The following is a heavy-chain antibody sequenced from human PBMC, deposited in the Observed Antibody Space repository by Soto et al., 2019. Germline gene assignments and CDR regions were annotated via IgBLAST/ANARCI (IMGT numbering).Heavy chain of an antibody. CDR1: GGSFSGYY. CDR2: INHSGST. J-gene: IGHJ5*02. V-gene: IGHV4-34*01. CDR3: ARGRSDSSSWRGWLDH. Sequence: AETLSLTCAVYGGSFSGYYLSWIRQPPGKGLEWMGEINHSGSTNYNPALKSRGTISVDTSKNQFSLKLSPVTAADTAVYYCARGRSDSSSWRGWLDHWGQGTLVTVSS. D-gene: IGHD6-13*01.